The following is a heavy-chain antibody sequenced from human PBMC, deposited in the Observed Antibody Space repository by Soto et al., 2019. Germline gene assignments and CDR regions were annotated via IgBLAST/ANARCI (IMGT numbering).Heavy chain of an antibody. V-gene: IGHV3-30*18. CDR1: GFTFSSYG. CDR3: AKERGYCSGGSCPPAY. Sequence: VQLVESGGGVVQPGRSLRLSCAASGFTFSSYGMHWVRQAPGKGLEWVAVISYDGSNKYYADSVKGRFTISRDNSKNTLYLQMNSLRAEDTAVYYCAKERGYCSGGSCPPAYWGQGTLVTVSS. D-gene: IGHD2-15*01. J-gene: IGHJ4*02. CDR2: ISYDGSNK.